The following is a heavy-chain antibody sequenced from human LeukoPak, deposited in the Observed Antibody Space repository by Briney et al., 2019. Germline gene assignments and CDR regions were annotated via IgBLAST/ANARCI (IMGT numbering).Heavy chain of an antibody. CDR3: AREYYYDRSGYNGGDY. CDR2: INPSGGST. J-gene: IGHJ4*02. V-gene: IGHV1-46*01. Sequence: SVKVSCKASVYTFTSYYMHWVRQAPRQGLEWMGIINPSGGSTTYAQKFQGRVTMTRDTSTSTVDMELSSLRSEDTAVYYCAREYYYDRSGYNGGDYWGQGTLVTVSS. D-gene: IGHD3-22*01. CDR1: VYTFTSYY.